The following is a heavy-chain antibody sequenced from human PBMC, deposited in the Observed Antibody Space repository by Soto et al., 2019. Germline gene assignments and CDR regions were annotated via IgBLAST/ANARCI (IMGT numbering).Heavy chain of an antibody. CDR3: AKNLPRTGRFDY. J-gene: IGHJ4*02. Sequence: PSETLSLTCTVSGGSISSGGYYWSWIRQHPGKGLEWIGHIYYIGSTYYNPSLRSRVTISVDRSKNQFSLTMSSVTAADTAVYYCAKNLPRTGRFDYWGQGTSVTVSS. V-gene: IGHV4-31*03. CDR2: IYYIGST. CDR1: GGSISSGGYY.